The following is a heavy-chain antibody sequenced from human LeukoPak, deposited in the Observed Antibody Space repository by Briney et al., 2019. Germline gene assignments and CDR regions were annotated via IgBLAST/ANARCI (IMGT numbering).Heavy chain of an antibody. CDR2: ISYDGSNK. CDR3: AKDRDSSSRYAHGKLDY. J-gene: IGHJ4*02. D-gene: IGHD6-13*01. Sequence: GGSLRLSCAASGFTFSSYAMHWVRQAPGKGLEWVAVISYDGSNKYYADSVKGRFTISRDNSKNTLYLQMNSLRAEDTAVYYWAKDRDSSSRYAHGKLDYWGQGTLVTVPS. CDR1: GFTFSSYA. V-gene: IGHV3-30-3*01.